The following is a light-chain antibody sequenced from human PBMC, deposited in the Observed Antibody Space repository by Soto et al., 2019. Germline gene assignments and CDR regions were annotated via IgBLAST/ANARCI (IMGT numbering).Light chain of an antibody. CDR3: QQSNNWPWT. J-gene: IGKJ1*01. V-gene: IGKV3-15*01. CDR2: DAS. Sequence: VPMTKSPATLCVSPGERAAPSCRASQSVSGKLAWYQQKPGKAPRLLIYDASTRATGIPARFSGSGSGTEFTLTISSLQSEDFAVYYCQQSNNWPWTFGQGTKVDIK. CDR1: QSVSGK.